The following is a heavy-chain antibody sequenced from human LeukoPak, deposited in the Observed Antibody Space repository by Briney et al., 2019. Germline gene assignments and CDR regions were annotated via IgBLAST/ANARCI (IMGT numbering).Heavy chain of an antibody. CDR2: IIPIFGTA. Sequence: GASVKVSCKASGYTFTGYYMHWVRQAPGQGLEWMGGIIPIFGTANYAQKFQGRVTITADESTSTAYMELSSLRSEDTAVYYRWMVVVAATPLYYYYYYGMDVWGHGTTVTVSS. CDR1: GYTFTGYY. J-gene: IGHJ6*02. V-gene: IGHV1-69*13. CDR3: WMVVVAATPLYYYYYYGMDV. D-gene: IGHD2-15*01.